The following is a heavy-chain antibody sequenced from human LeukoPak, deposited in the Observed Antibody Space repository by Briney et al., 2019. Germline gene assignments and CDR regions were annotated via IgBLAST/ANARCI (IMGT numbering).Heavy chain of an antibody. CDR2: ISGSGGST. CDR3: AKTRYRYCSSTSCYTPFDY. CDR1: GFTFSSYA. J-gene: IGHJ4*02. V-gene: IGHV3-23*01. D-gene: IGHD2-2*02. Sequence: PPGGSLRLSCAASGFTFSSYAMSWVRQAPGKGLEWVSAISGSGGSTYYADSVKGRFTISRDNSKNTLYLQMNSLRAEDTAVYYCAKTRYRYCSSTSCYTPFDYWGQGTLVTVSS.